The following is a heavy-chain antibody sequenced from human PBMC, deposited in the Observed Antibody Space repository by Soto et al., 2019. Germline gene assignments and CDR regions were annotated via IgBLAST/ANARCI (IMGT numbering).Heavy chain of an antibody. V-gene: IGHV1-69*01. D-gene: IGHD3-22*01. Sequence: QVQLVQSGAEVKKPGSSVKVSCKASGGTFSSYAISWVRQAPGQVLEWMGGIIPIFGTANYAQKFQGRVTITADESTSTAYMELSSLTSEDTAVYYCARGPPTYYYDSSGYYYGYFQHWGQGTLVTVSS. CDR3: ARGPPTYYYDSSGYYYGYFQH. J-gene: IGHJ1*01. CDR2: IIPIFGTA. CDR1: GGTFSSYA.